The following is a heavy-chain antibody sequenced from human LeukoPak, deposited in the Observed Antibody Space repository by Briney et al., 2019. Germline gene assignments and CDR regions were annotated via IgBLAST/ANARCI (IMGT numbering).Heavy chain of an antibody. CDR2: IYHSGST. CDR3: ARDGESSSPEH. V-gene: IGHV4-38-2*02. Sequence: SETLSLTCAVSGYSISSGYYWGWIRQPPGKGLEWIGSIYHSGSTYYNPSLKSRVTISVDTSKNQFSLKLSSVTAADTAVYYCARDGESSSPEHWGQGTLVTVSS. J-gene: IGHJ1*01. CDR1: GYSISSGYY. D-gene: IGHD6-6*01.